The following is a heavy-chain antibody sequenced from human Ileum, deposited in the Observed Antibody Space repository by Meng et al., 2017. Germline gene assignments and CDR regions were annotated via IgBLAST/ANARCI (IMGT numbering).Heavy chain of an antibody. Sequence: QVSGPCVVKPSRTLSLTCRAPGVSITTSNWWSGLRQSPGQGLEWIGEIYHTGSTTYNPSLESRVTVSVDKSNNQFSLRLTSATAADTAVYYCARVSQRDGYNSANFDYWGQGALVTVSS. V-gene: IGHV4-4*02. CDR2: IYHTGST. CDR3: ARVSQRDGYNSANFDY. J-gene: IGHJ4*02. CDR1: GVSITTSNW. D-gene: IGHD5-24*01.